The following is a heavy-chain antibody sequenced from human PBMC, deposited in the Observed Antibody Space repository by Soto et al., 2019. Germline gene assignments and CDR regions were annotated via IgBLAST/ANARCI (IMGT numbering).Heavy chain of an antibody. Sequence: GGSLRISCAASGDTVSSYAMHWVRQAPGKGLEWVAVISYDGSNKYYADSVKGRFTISRDNSKNTLYLQMNSLRAEDTAVYYCARMVSSGPLTPGFDFDYWGQGTLVTVSS. J-gene: IGHJ4*02. CDR2: ISYDGSNK. D-gene: IGHD6-19*01. CDR3: ARMVSSGPLTPGFDFDY. CDR1: GDTVSSYA. V-gene: IGHV3-30-3*01.